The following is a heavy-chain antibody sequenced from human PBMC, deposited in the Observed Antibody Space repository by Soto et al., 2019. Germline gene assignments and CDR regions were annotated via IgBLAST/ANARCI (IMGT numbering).Heavy chain of an antibody. CDR1: GFTFSAYP. D-gene: IGHD2-21*01. CDR2: IGSAGDT. CDR3: AKNCGGDCYAAFDV. Sequence: GGSLRLSCVASGFTFSAYPMHWVRQVPGKGLEWVSGIGSAGDTFYLGSVKGRFTVSRDNAKNSLYLQMNSLRAEDTAVYYCAKNCGGDCYAAFDVWGQGTMVTVSS. J-gene: IGHJ3*01. V-gene: IGHV3-13*04.